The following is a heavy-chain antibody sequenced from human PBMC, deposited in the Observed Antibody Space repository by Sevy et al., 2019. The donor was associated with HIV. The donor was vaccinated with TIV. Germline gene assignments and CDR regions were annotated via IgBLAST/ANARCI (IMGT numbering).Heavy chain of an antibody. CDR3: ARSEYGDYVSHFEY. J-gene: IGHJ4*02. CDR1: GGSINSDSYY. Sequence: SDTLSLTCTVSGGSINSDSYYWGWIRQPPGKGLEWIGNIYYSGTTYYNPSLKSRVTISVDTSKNQFSLKLSSVTAADTAVYYCARSEYGDYVSHFEYWGQGTLVTVSS. CDR2: IYYSGTT. D-gene: IGHD2-21*02. V-gene: IGHV4-39*01.